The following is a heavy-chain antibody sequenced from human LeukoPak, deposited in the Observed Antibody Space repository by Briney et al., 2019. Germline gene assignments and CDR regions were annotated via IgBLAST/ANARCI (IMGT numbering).Heavy chain of an antibody. Sequence: GGSLRLSCAASGFTFSSYSMNWVRQAPGKGREWVSCISGSSSYMYYADSVKGRFTISRDNAKNSLYLQMNSLRAEDTAIYYCARDRDTVTGYFDLWGRGTLVTVSS. V-gene: IGHV3-21*01. CDR3: ARDRDTVTGYFDL. CDR1: GFTFSSYS. D-gene: IGHD4-17*01. CDR2: ISGSSSYM. J-gene: IGHJ2*01.